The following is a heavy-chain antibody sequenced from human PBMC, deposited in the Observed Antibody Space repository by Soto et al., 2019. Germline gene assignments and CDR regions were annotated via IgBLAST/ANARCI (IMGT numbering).Heavy chain of an antibody. CDR3: TTEKPLRYFD. Sequence: GRLRVAGAASVFTVRNAWMSWVRQAPGKGLEWVGRIKSKTDGGTADYAAPVKGRFTITRDDSKNTLYLQMNSLKTEDTAVYYCTTEKPLRYFDWGQGTLVSVSS. J-gene: IGHJ4*02. V-gene: IGHV3-15*01. CDR2: IKSKTDGGTA. CDR1: VFTVRNAW. D-gene: IGHD3-9*01.